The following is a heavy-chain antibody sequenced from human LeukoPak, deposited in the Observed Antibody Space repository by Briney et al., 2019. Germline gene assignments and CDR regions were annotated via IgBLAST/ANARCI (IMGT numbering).Heavy chain of an antibody. D-gene: IGHD3-3*01. J-gene: IGHJ6*02. V-gene: IGHV1-18*01. CDR3: ARDRPVLRFLEWLLWNYYYGMDV. CDR2: ISAYYGNT. Sequence: GASVKVCCKASGYTFISYGISWVRQAPGQGLEWMGWISAYYGNTNYAQKLQGRVTMTTDTSTSTAYMELRSLRSDDTAVYYCARDRPVLRFLEWLLWNYYYGMDVWGQGTTVTVS. CDR1: GYTFISYG.